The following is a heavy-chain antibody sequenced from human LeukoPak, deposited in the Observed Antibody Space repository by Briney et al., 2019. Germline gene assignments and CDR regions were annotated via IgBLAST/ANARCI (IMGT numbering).Heavy chain of an antibody. CDR3: AKGRRYSYPFDY. D-gene: IGHD5-18*01. V-gene: IGHV4-39*01. CDR2: IYYSGST. CDR1: GGSISSSSYY. Sequence: SETLSLTCTVSGGSISSSSYYWGWIRQPPGKGLEWIGSIYYSGSTYYKPSLKSRVTMCVDTSKKEFSLKLSSVTAADTAVYYCAKGRRYSYPFDYWGQGTLVTVSS. J-gene: IGHJ4*02.